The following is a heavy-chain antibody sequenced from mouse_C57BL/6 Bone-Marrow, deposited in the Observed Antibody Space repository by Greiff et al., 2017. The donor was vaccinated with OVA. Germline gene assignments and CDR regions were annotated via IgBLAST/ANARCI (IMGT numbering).Heavy chain of an antibody. D-gene: IGHD1-1*01. Sequence: VQLQQSGTVLARPGASVKMSCKTSGYTFTSYWMHWVKQRPGQGLEWIGAIYPGNSDTSYNQKFKGKAKLTAVTSASTAYMELSSLTNEDSAVYYCTRWGPYYYGSSCYAMDYWGQGTSVTVSS. J-gene: IGHJ4*01. CDR1: GYTFTSYW. CDR2: IYPGNSDT. V-gene: IGHV1-5*01. CDR3: TRWGPYYYGSSCYAMDY.